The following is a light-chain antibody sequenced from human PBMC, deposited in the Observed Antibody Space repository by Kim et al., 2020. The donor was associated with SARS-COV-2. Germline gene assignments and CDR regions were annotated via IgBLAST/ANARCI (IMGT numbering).Light chain of an antibody. CDR2: EVR. J-gene: IGLJ1*01. V-gene: IGLV2-18*02. CDR3: NSHTSSTALV. Sequence: GQSVTISCTGTRSDVGSYDVDSWYQLAPATAPKLLFYEVRKRPSGVPDRFAGSKSGNAASLTISVLQAEDEAEYYCNSHTSSTALVFGPGTKVTVL. CDR1: RSDVGSYDV.